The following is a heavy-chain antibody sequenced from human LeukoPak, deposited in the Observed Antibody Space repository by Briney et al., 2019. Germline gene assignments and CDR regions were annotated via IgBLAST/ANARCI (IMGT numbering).Heavy chain of an antibody. J-gene: IGHJ4*01. Sequence: PGGSLRLSCAASGFTFSNSAMSWVRQAPGKGLEWVSTLSGSGITTYYADSVKGRFTISRDNSKNTLYLQMNSLRAEDTAVYYCAKGIYSSGWSYFDYSGHGTLVTVSS. CDR3: AKGIYSSGWSYFDY. CDR2: LSGSGITT. V-gene: IGHV3-23*01. D-gene: IGHD6-19*01. CDR1: GFTFSNSA.